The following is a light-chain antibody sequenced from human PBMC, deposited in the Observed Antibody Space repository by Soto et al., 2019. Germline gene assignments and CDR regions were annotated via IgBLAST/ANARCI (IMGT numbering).Light chain of an antibody. CDR2: GAS. V-gene: IGKV3-15*01. CDR1: QSVSRS. CDR3: QQYNNWWT. J-gene: IGKJ1*01. Sequence: EILFTHSPVTXSLSPLXXXXLXFRASQSVSRSLAWYQQKPGQTPRLLISGASTRATGIPARFSGSGSGTEFTLTISSLQSEDFAVYYCQQYNNWWTFGQGTKVDIK.